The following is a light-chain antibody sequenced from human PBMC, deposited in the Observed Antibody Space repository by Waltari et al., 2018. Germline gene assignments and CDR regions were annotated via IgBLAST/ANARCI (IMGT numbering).Light chain of an antibody. CDR3: QHYVRLPAT. Sequence: SCRASQIVSRALAWYQQKPGQAPRLLIYGASNRATGIPDRFSGGGSGTDFSLTISRLEPEDFAVYYCQHYVRLPATFGQGTKVEIK. CDR1: QIVSRA. J-gene: IGKJ1*01. V-gene: IGKV3-20*01. CDR2: GAS.